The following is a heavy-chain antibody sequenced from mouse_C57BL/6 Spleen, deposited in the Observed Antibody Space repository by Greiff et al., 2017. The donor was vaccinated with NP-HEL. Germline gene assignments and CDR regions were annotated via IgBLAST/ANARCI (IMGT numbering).Heavy chain of an antibody. CDR2: ISYDGSN. D-gene: IGHD2-4*01. CDR1: GYSITSGYY. Sequence: EVKLVESGPGLVKPSQSLSLTCSVTGYSITSGYYWNWIRQFPGNKLEWMGYISYDGSNNYNPSLKNRISITRDTSKNQFFLKLNSVTTEDTATYYCARDGDYDPFAYWGQGTLVTVSA. J-gene: IGHJ3*01. V-gene: IGHV3-6*01. CDR3: ARDGDYDPFAY.